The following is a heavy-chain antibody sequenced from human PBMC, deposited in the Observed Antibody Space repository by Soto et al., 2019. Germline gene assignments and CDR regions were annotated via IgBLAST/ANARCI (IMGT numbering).Heavy chain of an antibody. D-gene: IGHD2-15*01. CDR2: ISAYNANT. V-gene: IGHV1-18*01. Sequence: ASVKVSCKASGYTFASYGISSVRQAPGQGLEWMGWISAYNANTNYAQKLQGRVTMTTDTSTSTAYMELRSLRSDDTAVYYCARDIGGLPYCSGGSCYGYNWFDPWGQGTLVTVSS. J-gene: IGHJ5*02. CDR1: GYTFASYG. CDR3: ARDIGGLPYCSGGSCYGYNWFDP.